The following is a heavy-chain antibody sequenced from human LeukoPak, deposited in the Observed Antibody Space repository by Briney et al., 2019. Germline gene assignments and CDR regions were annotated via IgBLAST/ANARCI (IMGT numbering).Heavy chain of an antibody. CDR2: ISSSSTYI. V-gene: IGHV3-21*01. D-gene: IGHD6-19*01. J-gene: IGHJ5*02. CDR1: GFTFGSYS. CDR3: ARDPYSSGWYGGPSWFDP. Sequence: GGSLRLSCAASGFTFGSYSMTWVRQAPGKGLEWVSSISSSSTYIYYADSVKGRFTISRDNAENSLHLQMTSLRAEDTAVYYCARDPYSSGWYGGPSWFDPWGQGTLVTVSS.